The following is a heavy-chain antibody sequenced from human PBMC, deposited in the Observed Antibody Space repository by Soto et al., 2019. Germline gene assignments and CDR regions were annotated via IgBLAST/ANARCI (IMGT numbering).Heavy chain of an antibody. D-gene: IGHD3-16*01. V-gene: IGHV3-23*01. CDR3: AKYRPRRTSGCFFDY. CDR2: VSASGLNT. Sequence: EVQLLESGGKLVQPGGSLTLSCAASGFTFSTYAMAWVRQAPGKGLEWVSGVSASGLNTDYADPVKGRFYISRDNSKNTVSLHRNSLRAEDTALCYCAKYRPRRTSGCFFDYWGQGTPVTVSS. CDR1: GFTFSTYA. J-gene: IGHJ4*02.